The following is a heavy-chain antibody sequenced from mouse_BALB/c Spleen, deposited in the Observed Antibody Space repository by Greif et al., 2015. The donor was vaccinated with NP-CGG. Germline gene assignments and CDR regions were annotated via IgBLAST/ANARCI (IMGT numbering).Heavy chain of an antibody. J-gene: IGHJ2*01. CDR2: ISYDGSN. CDR3: ARGVTGYNYFDY. D-gene: IGHD4-1*01. Sequence: EVQLQQSGPGLVKPSQSLSLTCSVTGYSITSGYYWDWIRQFPGNKLEWMGYISYDGSNNYNPSLKNRISITRDTSKNQFFLKLNSVTTEDTATYYCARGVTGYNYFDYWGQGTTLTVSS. V-gene: IGHV3-6*02. CDR1: GYSITSGYY.